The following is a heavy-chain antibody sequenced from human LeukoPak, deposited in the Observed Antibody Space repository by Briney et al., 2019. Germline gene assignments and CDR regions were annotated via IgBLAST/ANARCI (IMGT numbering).Heavy chain of an antibody. Sequence: GGSLRLSCAASGFTFSSYAMSWVRQAPGKGLEWVSAISGSGGSTYYADSVKGRFTISRDNSKNTLYLQMNSLRAEDTAVYYCAKTRTGYSSSWPDAFDIWGQGTMVTVSS. CDR3: AKTRTGYSSSWPDAFDI. D-gene: IGHD6-13*01. V-gene: IGHV3-23*01. CDR2: ISGSGGST. CDR1: GFTFSSYA. J-gene: IGHJ3*02.